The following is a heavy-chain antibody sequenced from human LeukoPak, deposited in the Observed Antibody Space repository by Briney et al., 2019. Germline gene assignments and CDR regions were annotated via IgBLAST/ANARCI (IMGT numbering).Heavy chain of an antibody. CDR3: ARHRHSKDIVVVPADY. V-gene: IGHV5-51*01. D-gene: IGHD2-2*01. Sequence: GESLQISCKGSGSSFTSYWIGWVRQLPGKGLEWMGIIYPGDSDTRYSPSFQGQVTISADKSISTAYLQWSSLKASDTAMYYCARHRHSKDIVVVPADYWGQGTLVTVSS. J-gene: IGHJ4*02. CDR2: IYPGDSDT. CDR1: GSSFTSYW.